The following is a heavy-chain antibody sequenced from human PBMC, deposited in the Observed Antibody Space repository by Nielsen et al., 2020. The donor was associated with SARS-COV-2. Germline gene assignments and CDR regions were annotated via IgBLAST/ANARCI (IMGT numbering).Heavy chain of an antibody. J-gene: IGHJ6*02. V-gene: IGHV3-30*04. Sequence: GESLKISCAASGFTFSSYAMHWVRQAPGKGLEWVAVISYDGSNKYYADSVKSRFTISRDNSKNTLYLQMNSLRAEDTAVYYCARGRSGTYYYGMDVWGQGTTVTVSS. CDR2: ISYDGSNK. CDR3: ARGRSGTYYYGMDV. CDR1: GFTFSSYA. D-gene: IGHD1-26*01.